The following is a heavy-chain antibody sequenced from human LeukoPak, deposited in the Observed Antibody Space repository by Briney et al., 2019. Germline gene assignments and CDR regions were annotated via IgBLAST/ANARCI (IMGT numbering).Heavy chain of an antibody. V-gene: IGHV1-46*01. J-gene: IGHJ4*02. D-gene: IGHD6-13*01. CDR2: INPTSGGT. Sequence: ASVKVSCKASGYTFTSYFIHWVRQAPGQGLEWTGLINPTSGGTSYAQKFQGRVTMTRDTSTSTVYMELSSLREEDTALYYCARDQYLDSSRFHYFDSWGQGTLVTVSS. CDR3: ARDQYLDSSRFHYFDS. CDR1: GYTFTSYF.